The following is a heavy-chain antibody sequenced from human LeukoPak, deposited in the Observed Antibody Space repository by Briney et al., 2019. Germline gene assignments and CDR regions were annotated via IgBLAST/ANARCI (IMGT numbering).Heavy chain of an antibody. CDR3: ARDKAAAGTYWFDP. CDR2: IWYDGSNK. Sequence: TGGSLRLSCAASGFTFSSYGMHWVRQAPGKGLEWVAVIWYDGSNKYYADSVKGRFIISRDNSKNTLYLQMNSLRAEDTAVYYCARDKAAAGTYWFDPWGQGTLVTVSS. J-gene: IGHJ5*02. CDR1: GFTFSSYG. D-gene: IGHD6-13*01. V-gene: IGHV3-33*01.